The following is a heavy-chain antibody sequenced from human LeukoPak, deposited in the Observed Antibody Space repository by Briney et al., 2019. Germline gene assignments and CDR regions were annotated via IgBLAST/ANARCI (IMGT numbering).Heavy chain of an antibody. CDR2: IYYSGST. D-gene: IGHD6-19*01. CDR1: GGSISSSSYY. V-gene: IGHV4-39*07. Sequence: SETLSLTCTVSGGSISSSSYYWGWIRQPPGKGLEWIGSIYYSGSTYYNPSLKSRVTISVDTSKNQFSLKLSSVTAADTAVYYCARDGLSGWTFYYYYYMDVWGKGTTVTVSS. CDR3: ARDGLSGWTFYYYYYMDV. J-gene: IGHJ6*03.